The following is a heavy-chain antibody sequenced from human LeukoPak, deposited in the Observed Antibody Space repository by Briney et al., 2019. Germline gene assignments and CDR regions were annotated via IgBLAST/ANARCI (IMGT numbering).Heavy chain of an antibody. CDR2: IIPILGIE. CDR3: AREQNEILEDY. Sequence: SVKVSCKASGGTFSSYAISWVRQAPGQGLEWMGRIIPILGIENYAQKFQGRVTITADKSTSTAYMELSSLRSEDTAVYYCAREQNEILEDYWGQGTLVTVSS. V-gene: IGHV1-69*04. CDR1: GGTFSSYA. J-gene: IGHJ4*02.